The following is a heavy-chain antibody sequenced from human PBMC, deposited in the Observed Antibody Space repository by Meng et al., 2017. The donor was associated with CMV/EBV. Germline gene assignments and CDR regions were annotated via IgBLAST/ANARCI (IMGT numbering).Heavy chain of an antibody. Sequence: GGSISSYYWGWIRQPAGKGLEWIGRIYTSGGTNYNPSLKSRVTMSVDTSKNQFSLKLSSVTAADTAVYYCAREEITMVRGVLNYFDYWGQGTLVTVSS. J-gene: IGHJ4*02. CDR2: IYTSGGT. D-gene: IGHD3-10*01. CDR1: GGSISSYY. V-gene: IGHV4-4*07. CDR3: AREEITMVRGVLNYFDY.